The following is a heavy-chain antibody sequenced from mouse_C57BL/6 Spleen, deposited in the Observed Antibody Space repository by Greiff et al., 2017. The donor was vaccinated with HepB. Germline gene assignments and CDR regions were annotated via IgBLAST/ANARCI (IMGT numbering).Heavy chain of an antibody. J-gene: IGHJ1*03. Sequence: VQLQQSGGGLVKPGGSLKLSCAASGFTFSSYAMSWVRQTPEKRLEWVATISDGGSYTYYPDNVKGRFTISRDNAKNNLYLQMSHLKSEDTAMYYCARDAVVATGYFDVWGTGTTVTVSS. V-gene: IGHV5-4*01. CDR2: ISDGGSYT. CDR1: GFTFSSYA. D-gene: IGHD1-1*01. CDR3: ARDAVVATGYFDV.